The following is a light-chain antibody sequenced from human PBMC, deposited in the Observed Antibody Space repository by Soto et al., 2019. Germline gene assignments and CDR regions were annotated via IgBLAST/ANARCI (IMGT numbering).Light chain of an antibody. J-gene: IGLJ1*01. V-gene: IGLV2-8*01. CDR3: SSYAGSSNV. Sequence: QSALTQPPSASGSPGQTVAISCTGTSSDVGGYNYVSWYQQHPRKAPKLMIYEVNKRPSGVPDRFSGSKSGNTASLTVSGLQAEDEAHYYCSSYAGSSNVFGTGTKLTVL. CDR2: EVN. CDR1: SSDVGGYNY.